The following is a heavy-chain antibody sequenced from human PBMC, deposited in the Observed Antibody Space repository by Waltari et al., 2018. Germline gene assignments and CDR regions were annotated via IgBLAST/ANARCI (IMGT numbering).Heavy chain of an antibody. CDR1: GSPFTSYA. CDR2: INAGKGNT. J-gene: IGHJ4*02. V-gene: IGHV1-3*01. CDR3: ARGARPLRYGSGGSCQYYFDY. Sequence: QVQLVQSGAGVQKPGASVKLSFKASGSPFTSYAMHWLRQAPGHRLEWMGWINAGKGNTKDTKKFKGRVTITRDTSASTAYMELSSLRSDDTAVYYCARGARPLRYGSGGSCQYYFDYWGQGTLVTVSS. D-gene: IGHD2-15*01.